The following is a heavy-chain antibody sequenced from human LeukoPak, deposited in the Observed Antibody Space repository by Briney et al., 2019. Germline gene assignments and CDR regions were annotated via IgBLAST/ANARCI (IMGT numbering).Heavy chain of an antibody. Sequence: PGGSLRLSCAASGFAFSTYALSWVRQAPGKGLEWVSAISGSGLNTFYADSVKGRFTISRDNSKNTLYLQMNSLRAEDTAVYYCAKDRSYSHPNWFDPWGQGTLVTVSS. V-gene: IGHV3-23*01. CDR1: GFAFSTYA. J-gene: IGHJ5*02. CDR3: AKDRSYSHPNWFDP. CDR2: ISGSGLNT. D-gene: IGHD6-13*01.